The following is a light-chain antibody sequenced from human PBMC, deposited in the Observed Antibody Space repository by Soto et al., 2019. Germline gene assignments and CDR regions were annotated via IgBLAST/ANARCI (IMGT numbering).Light chain of an antibody. CDR2: GNT. CDR1: SSNIGAGYD. Sequence: QSVLTQPPSVSGAPGQTVTISCTGSSSNIGAGYDVQWYQQLPGAAPQLVIFGNTNRPSGVPDRFSGSRSGTSASLDISGLQAEDEGDYYCQSYDSSLTVYVVFGGGTK. CDR3: QSYDSSLTVYVV. V-gene: IGLV1-40*01. J-gene: IGLJ2*01.